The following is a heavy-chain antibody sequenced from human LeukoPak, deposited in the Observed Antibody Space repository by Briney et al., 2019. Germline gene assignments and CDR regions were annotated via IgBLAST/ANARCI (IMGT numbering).Heavy chain of an antibody. V-gene: IGHV3-30*18. CDR1: GFTFSSYG. Sequence: GGSLRLSCAASGFTFSSYGMHWVRQAPGKGLEWVAVISYDGSNKYYADSVKGRFTISRDNSKNTLYLQMNSLRAEDTAVYYCAKDVGIVVVTASQFDYWGQGTLVTVSS. CDR3: AKDVGIVVVTASQFDY. D-gene: IGHD2-21*02. J-gene: IGHJ4*02. CDR2: ISYDGSNK.